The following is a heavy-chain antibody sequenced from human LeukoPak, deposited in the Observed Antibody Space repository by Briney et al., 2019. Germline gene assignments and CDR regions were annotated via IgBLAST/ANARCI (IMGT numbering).Heavy chain of an antibody. CDR1: GGSFSGYY. Sequence: PSETLSLTCAVYGGSFSGYYWSWIRQPPGKGLEWLGEINHSGSTNYNPSLKSRVTISVDTSKNQFSLKLSSVTAADTAVYYCARRRTYYDFWSGYYPFDYWGQGTLVTVSS. V-gene: IGHV4-34*01. J-gene: IGHJ4*02. CDR2: INHSGST. CDR3: ARRRTYYDFWSGYYPFDY. D-gene: IGHD3-3*01.